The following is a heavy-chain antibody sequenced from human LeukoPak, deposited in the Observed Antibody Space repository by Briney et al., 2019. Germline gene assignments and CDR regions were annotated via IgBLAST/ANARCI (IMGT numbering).Heavy chain of an antibody. D-gene: IGHD3-22*01. CDR2: ISAYNGNT. CDR1: GYTFTCYG. J-gene: IGHJ4*02. V-gene: IGHV1-18*01. Sequence: GASVKVSCKASGYTFTCYGISWVRQAPGQGLEWMGWISAYNGNTNYAQKLQGRVTMTTDTSTSTAYMELRSLRSDDTAVYYCARDQGSYYDSSGYYSPPYYFDYWGQGTLVTVSS. CDR3: ARDQGSYYDSSGYYSPPYYFDY.